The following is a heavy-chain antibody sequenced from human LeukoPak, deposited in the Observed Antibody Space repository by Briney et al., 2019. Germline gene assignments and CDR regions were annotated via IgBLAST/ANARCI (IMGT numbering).Heavy chain of an antibody. D-gene: IGHD3-3*01. Sequence: GGSLRLSCSASGFIFSNYAMMWIRQTPAKGLEWVSGLSGRGGSTNYAQSVKGRFTISRDNSRNTVYLHMDNLRAEVTAIYYCVKESYDYWGQGTLVTVSS. CDR3: VKESYDY. J-gene: IGHJ4*02. CDR1: GFIFSNYA. CDR2: LSGRGGST. V-gene: IGHV3-23*01.